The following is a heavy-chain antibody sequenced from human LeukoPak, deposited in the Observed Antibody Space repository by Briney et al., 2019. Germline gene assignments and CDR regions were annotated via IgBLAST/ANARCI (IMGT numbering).Heavy chain of an antibody. Sequence: SETLSLTCTVSGGSISSYYWSWIRQPPGKGLEWIGYIYCSGSTNYNPSLKSRVTISVDTSKNQFSLKLSSVTAADTAVYYCASITIFGVVINWGQGTLVTVSS. D-gene: IGHD3-3*01. V-gene: IGHV4-59*01. CDR2: IYCSGST. CDR1: GGSISSYY. J-gene: IGHJ4*02. CDR3: ASITIFGVVIN.